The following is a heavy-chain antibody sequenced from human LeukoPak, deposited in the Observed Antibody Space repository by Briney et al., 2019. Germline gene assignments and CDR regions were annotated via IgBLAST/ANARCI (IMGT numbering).Heavy chain of an antibody. CDR3: ARDRGLGASDI. CDR2: ISAYNGNT. CDR1: GYTFTGYY. D-gene: IGHD3-10*01. J-gene: IGHJ3*02. V-gene: IGHV1-18*04. Sequence: ASVKVSCKASGYTFTGYYMHWVRQAPGQGLEWMGWISAYNGNTNYAQKLQGRVTMTTDTSTSTAYMELRSLRSDDTAVYYCARDRGLGASDIWGQGTMVTVSS.